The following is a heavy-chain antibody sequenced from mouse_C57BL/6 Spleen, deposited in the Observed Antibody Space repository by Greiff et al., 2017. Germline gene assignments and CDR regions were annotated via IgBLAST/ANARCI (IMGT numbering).Heavy chain of an antibody. CDR3: ARMGGNYVFFDY. CDR1: GYTFTSYW. J-gene: IGHJ2*01. CDR2: IYPGSGST. D-gene: IGHD2-1*01. V-gene: IGHV1-55*01. Sequence: VQLQQPGAELVKPGASVKMSCKASGYTFTSYWITWVKQRPGQGLEWIGDIYPGSGSTNYNEKFKSKATLTVDTSSSTAYMQLSSLTSEDSAVYYCARMGGNYVFFDYWGQGTTLTVSS.